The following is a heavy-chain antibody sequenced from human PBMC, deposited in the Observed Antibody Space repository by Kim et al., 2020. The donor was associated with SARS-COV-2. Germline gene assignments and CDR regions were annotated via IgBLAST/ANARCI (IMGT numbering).Heavy chain of an antibody. V-gene: IGHV1-18*04. CDR2: ISAYNGNT. CDR3: ARGGYSSGWYIPTGDYYYGMDV. CDR1: GYTFTSYG. Sequence: ASVKVSCKASGYTFTSYGISWVRQAPGQGLEWMGWISAYNGNTNYAQKLQGRVTMTTDTSTSTAYMELRSLRSDDTAVYYCARGGYSSGWYIPTGDYYYGMDVWGQGTTVTVSS. D-gene: IGHD6-19*01. J-gene: IGHJ6*02.